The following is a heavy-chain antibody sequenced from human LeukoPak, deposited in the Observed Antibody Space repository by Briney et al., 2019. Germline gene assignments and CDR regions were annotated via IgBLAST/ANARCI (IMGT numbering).Heavy chain of an antibody. CDR1: GYTFTSYG. CDR3: ARDNFGEQQLRGDPYAFDI. J-gene: IGHJ3*02. D-gene: IGHD6-13*01. Sequence: ASVKVSCKASGYTFTSYGIIWVRQAPGQGLEWMGWISAYNGNTNYAQKFQGRVTMTTDTSTSTGYMELRSLKSDDTAVYYCARDNFGEQQLRGDPYAFDIWGQGTMVTVSS. CDR2: ISAYNGNT. V-gene: IGHV1-18*01.